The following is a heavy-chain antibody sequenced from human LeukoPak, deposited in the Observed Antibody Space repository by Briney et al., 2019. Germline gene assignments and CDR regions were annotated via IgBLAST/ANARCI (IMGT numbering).Heavy chain of an antibody. CDR2: ISAYNGNT. J-gene: IGHJ4*02. CDR1: AYTFTNYA. CDR3: ARGGPVVTAEYYFDY. V-gene: IGHV1-18*01. Sequence: ASVTVSFKASAYTFTNYAISWVRQAPGQGLEWMGWISAYNGNTNYAQKFPDRVTMTTDTSTTTAYMELRSLRPDDTAVYYCARGGPVVTAEYYFDYWGQGTLVTVSS. D-gene: IGHD2-21*02.